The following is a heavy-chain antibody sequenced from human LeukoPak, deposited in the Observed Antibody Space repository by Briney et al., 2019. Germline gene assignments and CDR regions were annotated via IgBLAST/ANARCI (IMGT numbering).Heavy chain of an antibody. J-gene: IGHJ3*02. CDR3: ARVGYSSGWYRGDAFDI. V-gene: IGHV3-7*01. Sequence: GGSLRLSCAASGFTFSSYWMSWVRQAPGKGLEWVANIKQDGSEKYYVDSVKGRFTISRDNAKNPLYLQMNSLRAEDTAVYYCARVGYSSGWYRGDAFDIWGQGTMVTVSS. CDR1: GFTFSSYW. D-gene: IGHD6-19*01. CDR2: IKQDGSEK.